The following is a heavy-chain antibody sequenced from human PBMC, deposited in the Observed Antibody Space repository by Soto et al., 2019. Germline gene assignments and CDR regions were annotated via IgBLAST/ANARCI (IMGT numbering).Heavy chain of an antibody. D-gene: IGHD3-10*02. Sequence: GGSLRLSCAASGFTFSSYSMNWVRQAPGKGLEWVSYISSSSSTIYYADSVKGRFTISRDNAKNSLYLQMNSLRAEDTAVYYCARKGTMFTYYYYYMDVWGKGTTVTVSS. CDR3: ARKGTMFTYYYYYMDV. CDR2: ISSSSSTI. CDR1: GFTFSSYS. J-gene: IGHJ6*03. V-gene: IGHV3-48*01.